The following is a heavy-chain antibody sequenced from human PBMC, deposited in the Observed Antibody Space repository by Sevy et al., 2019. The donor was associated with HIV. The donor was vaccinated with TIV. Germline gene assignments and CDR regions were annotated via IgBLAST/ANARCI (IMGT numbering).Heavy chain of an antibody. J-gene: IGHJ6*02. CDR1: GGSISSSSYY. V-gene: IGHV4-39*01. Sequence: ETLSLTCTVSGGSISSSSYYWGWIRQPPGKGLEGIGSIYYSGSTYYNPSLKSRVTISVETSKNQFSLKLSSVTAADTAVYYCARHAILRYCSSTSCPPSYYYYYGMDVWGQGTTVTVSS. D-gene: IGHD2-2*01. CDR2: IYYSGST. CDR3: ARHAILRYCSSTSCPPSYYYYYGMDV.